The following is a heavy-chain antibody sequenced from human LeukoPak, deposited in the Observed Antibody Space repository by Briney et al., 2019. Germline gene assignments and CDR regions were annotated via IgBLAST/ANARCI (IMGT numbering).Heavy chain of an antibody. CDR1: GFTFSSYA. D-gene: IGHD1-26*01. J-gene: IGHJ4*02. CDR3: AKPSGSYPGSVDY. V-gene: IGHV3-23*01. Sequence: GGSLRLSCAASGFTFSSYAMNWVRQAPGKGLEWVSAISGSGGSTYYADSVKGRFTISRDNSKNTLYLQMDSLRAEDTAVYYCAKPSGSYPGSVDYWGQGTLVTVSS. CDR2: ISGSGGST.